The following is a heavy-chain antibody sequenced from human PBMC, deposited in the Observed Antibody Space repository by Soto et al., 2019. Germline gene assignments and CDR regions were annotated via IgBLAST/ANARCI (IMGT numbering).Heavy chain of an antibody. CDR3: ARDTGDGTFDF. Sequence: RASLKVLCNSSVYNFSSYVMHWVRQAPGQRLEWMGWINAGYGNTKSSQKFQDRVTISRDTSASTAYMELTSLRSEDTAVYYCARDTGDGTFDFWGQGTLVTVSS. CDR1: VYNFSSYV. V-gene: IGHV1-3*01. D-gene: IGHD7-27*01. J-gene: IGHJ4*02. CDR2: INAGYGNT.